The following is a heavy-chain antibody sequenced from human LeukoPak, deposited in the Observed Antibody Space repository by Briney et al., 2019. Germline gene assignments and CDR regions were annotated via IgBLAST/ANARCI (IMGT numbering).Heavy chain of an antibody. CDR3: AREVVGATTTRDWFDP. CDR1: GGSISSGGYY. CDR2: IYYSGST. D-gene: IGHD1-26*01. V-gene: IGHV4-31*03. Sequence: SETLSLTCTVSGGSISSGGYYWSWIRQHPGKGLEWIGYIYYSGSTYYNPSLKSRVTISVDTSKNQFSLKLSSVTAADTAVYYCAREVVGATTTRDWFDPWGQGTLVTVSS. J-gene: IGHJ5*02.